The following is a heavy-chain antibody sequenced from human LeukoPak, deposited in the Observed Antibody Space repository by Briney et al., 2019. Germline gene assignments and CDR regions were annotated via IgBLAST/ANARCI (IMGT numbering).Heavy chain of an antibody. D-gene: IGHD6-19*01. V-gene: IGHV4-39*07. J-gene: IGHJ4*02. CDR2: GDYSGGT. CDR1: GDSFTSVTDY. CDR3: AGERGEEYSSGWYKTNFFYN. Sequence: PSETLSLTCTVSGDSFTSVTDYWAWIRQPPGKGLEWIASGDYSGGTYYNPSLESRVAISADMSKRQISLKLASVTGADTAVYYCAGERGEEYSSGWYKTNFFYNWGQGIRVTVSS.